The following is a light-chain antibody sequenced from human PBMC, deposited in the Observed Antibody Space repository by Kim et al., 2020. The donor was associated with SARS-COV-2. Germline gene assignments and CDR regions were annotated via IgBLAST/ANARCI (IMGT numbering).Light chain of an antibody. CDR3: CSYADSYV. Sequence: QSALTQPRSVSGSPGQSVTISCTGTSSDVGGYNYVSWYQQHPGKAPKLIIYDVSKRPSGVPDRFSGSKSGNTASLTISGLQAEDEADYYCCSYADSYVFGTGTKVTVL. V-gene: IGLV2-11*01. CDR1: SSDVGGYNY. CDR2: DVS. J-gene: IGLJ1*01.